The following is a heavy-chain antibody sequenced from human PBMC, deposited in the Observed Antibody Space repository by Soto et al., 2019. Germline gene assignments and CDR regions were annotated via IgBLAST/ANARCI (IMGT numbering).Heavy chain of an antibody. CDR1: GFTFTNAW. CDR2: IKSNLHGGTT. D-gene: IGHD2-21*02. V-gene: IGHV3-15*01. CDR3: TTRGDDFDY. J-gene: IGHJ4*02. Sequence: GGSLRLSCAASGFTFTNAWMSWVRQAPGKGLEWVGRIKSNLHGGTTDYAAPVKGRVTISRDDSKYTLYLQMNSLKTEDTAVYYCTTRGDDFDYWGQGTLVTVSS.